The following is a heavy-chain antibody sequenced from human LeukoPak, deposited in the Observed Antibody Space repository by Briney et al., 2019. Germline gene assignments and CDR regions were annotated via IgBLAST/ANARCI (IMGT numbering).Heavy chain of an antibody. V-gene: IGHV4-4*02. Sequence: SGTLSLTCAVSAGSFSSNNWWSWVRPPPGKGLEWIGEIYHSGNTNYNPSLKSRVTISEDTSKNQFSLKLSSVTAADTAVYYCARDRYSNLDYWGQGTLVTVSS. CDR3: ARDRYSNLDY. CDR1: AGSFSSNNW. J-gene: IGHJ4*02. D-gene: IGHD4-11*01. CDR2: IYHSGNT.